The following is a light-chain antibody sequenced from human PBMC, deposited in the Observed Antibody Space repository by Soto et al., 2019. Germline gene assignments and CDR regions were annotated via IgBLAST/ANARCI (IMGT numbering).Light chain of an antibody. CDR3: SSFTSNRIYV. V-gene: IGLV2-14*03. Sequence: QSVLTQPTSLSGSPGQSITISCTGNHNDIGTYDYVSWYQQHPGRAPRLLIHGVTTRPSGISGRFSASKSGLTASLTISGLQPEDEADYYCSSFTSNRIYVFGHGTKVTV. CDR2: GVT. CDR1: HNDIGTYDY. J-gene: IGLJ1*01.